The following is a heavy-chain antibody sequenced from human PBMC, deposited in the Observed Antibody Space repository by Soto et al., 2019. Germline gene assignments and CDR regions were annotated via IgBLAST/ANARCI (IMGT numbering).Heavy chain of an antibody. D-gene: IGHD3-22*01. CDR3: AKDGYYYDSSGYYCPLDQ. CDR1: GFTFSDYG. J-gene: IGHJ4*02. CDR2: ISFDGRNQ. V-gene: IGHV3-30*18. Sequence: PGGSLRLSCVASGFTFSDYGMHWVRQAPGKGLEWVAVISFDGRNQFYADSVKGRFTISRDSSKNTLYLQMNSLRTEDTAVYYCAKDGYYYDSSGYYCPLDQWGQGALVTVSS.